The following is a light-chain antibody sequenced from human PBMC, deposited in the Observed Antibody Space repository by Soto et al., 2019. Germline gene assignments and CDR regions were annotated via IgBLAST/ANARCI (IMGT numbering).Light chain of an antibody. CDR1: SSNIGAGYD. V-gene: IGLV1-40*01. J-gene: IGLJ7*01. CDR3: QSYDSSLSGAV. CDR2: GNN. Sequence: QSVLTQPPSVSGAPGQRVTISCTGSSSNIGAGYDVHWYQQLPGTAPKLLIYGNNNRPSGVPDRFSGSKYATSASLAITGLQAEDEADYYCQSYDSSLSGAVFGGGTQLTVL.